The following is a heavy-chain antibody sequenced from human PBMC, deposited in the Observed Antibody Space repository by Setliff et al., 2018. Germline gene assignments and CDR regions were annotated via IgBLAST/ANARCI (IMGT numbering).Heavy chain of an antibody. CDR1: GYIFTSYG. CDR2: ISTYNGKT. V-gene: IGHV1-18*01. J-gene: IGHJ6*03. D-gene: IGHD3-22*01. Sequence: ASVKVSCKASGYIFTSYGFSWVRQAPGQGLEWMGWISTYNGKTNYAQKFQGRVTMTRDTSASTAYMELSSLRSEDTAVYYCARDKGYDSSGYYFYYYYYMDVWGKGTTVTVSS. CDR3: ARDKGYDSSGYYFYYYYYMDV.